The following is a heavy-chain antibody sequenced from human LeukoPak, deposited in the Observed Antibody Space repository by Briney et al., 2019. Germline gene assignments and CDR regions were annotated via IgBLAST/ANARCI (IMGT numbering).Heavy chain of an antibody. CDR2: MYYSGST. Sequence: PSETLSLTCTVSGGSISSYYWSWIRQPPGKGLEWIGYMYYSGSTNYNPSLKSRVTISVDTSKNQFSLKLSSVTAADTAVYYCARRSALVRGVISHYWNFDLWGRGTLVTVSS. J-gene: IGHJ2*01. V-gene: IGHV4-59*08. CDR3: ARRSALVRGVISHYWNFDL. D-gene: IGHD3-10*01. CDR1: GGSISSYY.